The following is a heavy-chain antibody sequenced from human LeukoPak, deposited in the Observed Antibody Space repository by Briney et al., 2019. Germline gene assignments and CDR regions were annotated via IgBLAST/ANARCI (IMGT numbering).Heavy chain of an antibody. CDR3: RREYCSAGTCYKFDY. V-gene: IGHV1-2*02. D-gene: IGHD2-15*01. Sequence: AAVKVTFKSSASSFTGYYLHWVRQPPAQGMGLMGLINPNYGVTNYEPKLHGRVTFISHTSSHTAYMEQSGLIADDTDVYCCRREYCSAGTCYKFDYWGQGTLVTVSS. CDR1: ASSFTGYY. J-gene: IGHJ4*02. CDR2: INPNYGVT.